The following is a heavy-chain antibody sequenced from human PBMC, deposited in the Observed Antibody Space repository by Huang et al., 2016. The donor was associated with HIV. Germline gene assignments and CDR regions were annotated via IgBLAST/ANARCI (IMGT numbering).Heavy chain of an antibody. CDR2: RYYSGST. J-gene: IGHJ4*02. D-gene: IGHD3-10*01. Sequence: QLQLQESGPGLVKHSETLSLTCTVSGGSIRSDNHYWGWIRQPPGKGLEWIGSRYYSGSTDHNKNLKSRVTMTVDTSKKQFSLKMRSVTAADTAVYYCARLPGSITMIRGVITDPYWGQGTLVTVSS. CDR3: ARLPGSITMIRGVITDPY. V-gene: IGHV4-39*01. CDR1: GGSIRSDNHY.